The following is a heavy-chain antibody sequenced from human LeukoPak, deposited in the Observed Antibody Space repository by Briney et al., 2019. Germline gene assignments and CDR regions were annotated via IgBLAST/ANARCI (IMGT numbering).Heavy chain of an antibody. J-gene: IGHJ4*02. D-gene: IGHD6-19*01. V-gene: IGHV4-59*12. CDR2: ISYSGST. CDR3: ARDRHKLVDTVAGTLDY. CDR1: GGSISSYC. Sequence: PSETLSLTCTVSGGSISSYCWGWIRQPPGKGLEWIGYISYSGSTYYNPSLKSRVTISIDTSKNQFSLKLSSVTAADTAVYYRARDRHKLVDTVAGTLDYWGQGTLVTVSS.